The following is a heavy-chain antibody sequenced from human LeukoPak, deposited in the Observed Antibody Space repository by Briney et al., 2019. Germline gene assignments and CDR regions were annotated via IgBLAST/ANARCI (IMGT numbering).Heavy chain of an antibody. D-gene: IGHD1-7*01. V-gene: IGHV4-4*07. J-gene: IGHJ2*01. Sequence: SKTLYITSTVAGGSISSDSWSWIRQPARNRLHWIGRISTSGSTNYNPSLNSRVTISVDKSKNQFSLKLSSVTAADTAVYYCARTTGTTLTSDWYFDLWGRDTLVTVSS. CDR3: ARTTGTTLTSDWYFDL. CDR2: ISTSGST. CDR1: GGSISSDS.